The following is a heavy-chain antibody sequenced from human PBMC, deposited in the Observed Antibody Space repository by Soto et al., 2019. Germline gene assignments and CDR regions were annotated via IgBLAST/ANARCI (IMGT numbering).Heavy chain of an antibody. CDR3: TTDLNCSGGSCYLRYYYMDV. D-gene: IGHD2-15*01. Sequence: EVQLVESGGGLVKPGGSLRLSCAASGFTFSNAWMSWVCQAPGKGLEWVGRIKSKTDGGTTDYAAPVKGRFTISRDDSKKTLYLHMNSLKTEDTAVYYCTTDLNCSGGSCYLRYYYMDVWGKGTTVTVSS. V-gene: IGHV3-15*01. CDR1: GFTFSNAW. CDR2: IKSKTDGGTT. J-gene: IGHJ6*03.